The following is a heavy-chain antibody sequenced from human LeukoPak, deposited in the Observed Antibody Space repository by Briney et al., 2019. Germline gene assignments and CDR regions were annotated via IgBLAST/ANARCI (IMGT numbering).Heavy chain of an antibody. J-gene: IGHJ4*02. CDR1: GFTFSSYA. CDR3: AKEGVTRGYSYGFPTNFDY. Sequence: GGSLRLSCAASGFTFSSYAMSWVRQAPGKGLEWVSVISGSGGSTYYADSVKGRFTISRGNSKNTLYLQMNSLRAEDTAVYYCAKEGVTRGYSYGFPTNFDYWGQGTLVTVSS. D-gene: IGHD5-18*01. CDR2: ISGSGGST. V-gene: IGHV3-23*01.